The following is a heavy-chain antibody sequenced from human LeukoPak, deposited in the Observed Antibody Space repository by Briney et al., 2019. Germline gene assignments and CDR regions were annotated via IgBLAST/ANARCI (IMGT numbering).Heavy chain of an antibody. CDR3: AKDGITMVRGVIGDFDY. D-gene: IGHD3-10*01. J-gene: IGHJ4*02. V-gene: IGHV3-21*01. CDR1: GFTFSDYS. Sequence: PGGSLRLSCVASGFTFSDYSMNWVRQAPGKGLEWVSSISSSSTYISYTESVKGRFTISRDNSKNTLYLQMNSLRAEDTAVYYCAKDGITMVRGVIGDFDYWGQGTLVTVSS. CDR2: ISSSSTYI.